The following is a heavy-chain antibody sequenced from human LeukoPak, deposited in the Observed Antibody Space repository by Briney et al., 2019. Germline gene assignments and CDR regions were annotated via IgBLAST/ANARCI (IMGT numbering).Heavy chain of an antibody. J-gene: IGHJ4*02. CDR1: GFTFSTYS. CDR2: ISSDGVNT. Sequence: TGRSLRLSCAASGFTFSTYSMHWVRQAPGKRPEFVSAISSDGVNTFYADSVKGRFTLSRDNSKNTLYLHMGSLRLEDMAVYYCARGRSGTYSFDYWGKGTLVTVSS. V-gene: IGHV3-64*02. CDR3: ARGRSGTYSFDY. D-gene: IGHD1-26*01.